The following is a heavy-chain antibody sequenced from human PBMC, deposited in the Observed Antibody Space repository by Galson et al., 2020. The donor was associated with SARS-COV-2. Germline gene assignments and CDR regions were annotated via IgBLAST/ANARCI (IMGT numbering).Heavy chain of an antibody. Sequence: SGPTLVKPTQTLTLTCTFSGFSLSTSGVGVGWIRQPPGKALEWLALIYWNDDKRYSPSLKSRLTITKDTSKNQVVLTMTNMDPVDTATYYCARRWSTSFGGEPTNWFDPWGQGTLVTVSS. J-gene: IGHJ5*02. D-gene: IGHD3-3*01. CDR2: IYWNDDK. CDR1: GFSLSTSGVG. V-gene: IGHV2-5*01. CDR3: ARRWSTSFGGEPTNWFDP.